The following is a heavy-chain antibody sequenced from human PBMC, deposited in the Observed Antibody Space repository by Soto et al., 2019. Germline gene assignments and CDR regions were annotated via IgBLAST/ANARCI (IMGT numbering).Heavy chain of an antibody. J-gene: IGHJ5*02. D-gene: IGHD6-25*01. CDR1: GGSFSCYY. CDR3: ARGHRDAAALRPGRWFDP. CDR2: INHSGST. Sequence: SETLSLTCAVYGGSFSCYYWSWIRQPPGKGLEWIGEINHSGSTNYNPSLKSRVTISVDTSKNQFSLKLSSATAADTAVYYCARGHRDAAALRPGRWFDPWGQGTLVTVSS. V-gene: IGHV4-34*01.